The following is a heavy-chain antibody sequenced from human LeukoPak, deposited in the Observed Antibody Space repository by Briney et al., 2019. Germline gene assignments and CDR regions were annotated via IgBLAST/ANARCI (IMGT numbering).Heavy chain of an antibody. CDR2: IYHSGST. Sequence: MSSETPSLTCTVSGYSISSGYYWGWIRQPPGKGLEWIGSIYHSGSTYYNPSLKSRVTISVDTSNNQFSLELSSVTAADTAVYYCARTPGLAGYIHFDYWGQGTLVTVSS. J-gene: IGHJ4*02. CDR3: ARTPGLAGYIHFDY. CDR1: GYSISSGYY. V-gene: IGHV4-38-2*02. D-gene: IGHD5-24*01.